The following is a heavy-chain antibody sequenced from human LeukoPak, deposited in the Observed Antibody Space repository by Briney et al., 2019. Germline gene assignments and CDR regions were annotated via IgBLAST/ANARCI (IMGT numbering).Heavy chain of an antibody. D-gene: IGHD5-24*01. CDR2: ISSSSSYI. CDR1: GFTFSSYS. J-gene: IGHJ6*02. V-gene: IGHV3-21*01. CDR3: ARDGKDGYNVYGMDV. Sequence: PGGSLRLSCAASGFTFSSYSMNWVRQAPGKGLEWVSSISSSSSYIYYADSVKGRFTISRDNAKNSLYLQMNSLRAGDTAVYYCARDGKDGYNVYGMDVWGQGTTVTVSS.